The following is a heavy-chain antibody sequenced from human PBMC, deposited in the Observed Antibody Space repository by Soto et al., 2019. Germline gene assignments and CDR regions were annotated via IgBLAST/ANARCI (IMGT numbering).Heavy chain of an antibody. CDR2: IYSGGST. D-gene: IGHD3-10*01. V-gene: IGHV3-53*01. J-gene: IGHJ3*02. Sequence: PGGSKRLCCAASGFTVSSNYVSWVRQAPGKGLEWVSVIYSGGSTYYADSVKGRFTISRDNSKNTLYLQMNSLRAEDTAVYYCASTIDAFEIWGQGTMVTVSS. CDR1: GFTVSSNY. CDR3: ASTIDAFEI.